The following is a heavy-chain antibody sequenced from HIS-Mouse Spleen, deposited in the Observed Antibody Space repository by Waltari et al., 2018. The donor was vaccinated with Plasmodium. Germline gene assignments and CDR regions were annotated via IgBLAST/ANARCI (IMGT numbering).Heavy chain of an antibody. J-gene: IGHJ6*02. CDR1: GFSLSTSGMC. CDR2: IDWYDDK. D-gene: IGHD6-6*01. Sequence: QVTLRESGPALVKPTQTLTLTCTFSGFSLSTSGMCVTWIRQPPGKALEWLARIDWYDDKYYSTSLKTMRTISKDTSKNQVVLTMTNMDPVDTATYYCARTTYSSSSAKYYYYGMDVWGQGTTVTVSS. CDR3: ARTTYSSSSAKYYYYGMDV. V-gene: IGHV2-70*15.